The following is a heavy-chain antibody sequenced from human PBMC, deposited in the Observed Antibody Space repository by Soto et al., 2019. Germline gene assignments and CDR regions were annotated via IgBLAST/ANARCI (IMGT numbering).Heavy chain of an antibody. J-gene: IGHJ6*03. CDR3: AREDGYSSSWYGSDYYYYYMDV. CDR1: GFTFSSYW. V-gene: IGHV3-7*01. Sequence: GGSLRLSCAASGFTFSSYWMSWVRQAPGKGLEWMANIKQDGSEKYYVDSVKGRFTISRDNAKNSLYLQMNSLRAEDTAVYYCAREDGYSSSWYGSDYYYYYMDVWGKGTTVTVSS. D-gene: IGHD6-13*01. CDR2: IKQDGSEK.